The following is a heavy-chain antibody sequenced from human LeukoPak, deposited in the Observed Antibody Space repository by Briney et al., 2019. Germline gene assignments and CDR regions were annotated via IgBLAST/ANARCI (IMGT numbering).Heavy chain of an antibody. CDR2: IYYSGNT. CDR1: GGSIDRSSYY. D-gene: IGHD6-13*01. J-gene: IGHJ4*02. Sequence: RPSETLSLTCTVSGGSIDRSSYYWGWIRQPPGKGLEWIGSIYYSGNTYYNSSLKSRITISVNTTKNQVALKLSSVTAADTAVYYCARANPIGYSSSWYYFDYWGQGTLVTVSS. V-gene: IGHV4-39*06. CDR3: ARANPIGYSSSWYYFDY.